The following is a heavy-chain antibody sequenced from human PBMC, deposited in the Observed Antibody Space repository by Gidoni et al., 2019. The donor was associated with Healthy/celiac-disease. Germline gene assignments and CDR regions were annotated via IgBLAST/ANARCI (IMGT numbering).Heavy chain of an antibody. Sequence: EVQLVQSGAEVKKPGESLKISCKGSGYSFTSYWIGWVRQMPGKGLEWLGIIYPGDSDTRYSPSFQGQVTISADKSISTAYLQWSSLKASDTAMYYCARGAAVRGVIINGGSNWFDPWGQGTLVTVSS. CDR3: ARGAAVRGVIINGGSNWFDP. D-gene: IGHD3-10*01. V-gene: IGHV5-51*01. J-gene: IGHJ5*02. CDR1: GYSFTSYW. CDR2: IYPGDSDT.